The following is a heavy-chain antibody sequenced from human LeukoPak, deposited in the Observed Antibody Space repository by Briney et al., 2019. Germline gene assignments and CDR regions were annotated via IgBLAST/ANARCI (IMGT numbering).Heavy chain of an antibody. J-gene: IGHJ6*03. V-gene: IGHV4-39*07. CDR3: ARANGWYYYYYMDV. D-gene: IGHD6-19*01. Sequence: PSETLSLTCTVSGGSISSSSYYWGWIRQPPGKGLEWIGSIYYSGSTYYNPSLKSRVTISVDTSKNQFSLKLSSVTAADTAVYYCARANGWYYYYYMDVWGKGTTVTVSS. CDR2: IYYSGST. CDR1: GGSISSSSYY.